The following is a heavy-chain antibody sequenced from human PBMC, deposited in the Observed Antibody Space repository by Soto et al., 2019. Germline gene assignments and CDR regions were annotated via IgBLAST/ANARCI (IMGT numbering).Heavy chain of an antibody. CDR2: IIPIFGTA. J-gene: IGHJ5*02. D-gene: IGHD3-22*01. Sequence: QVQLVQSGAEVKKPGSSVKVSCKASGGTFSSYAITWVRQAPGQGLEWMGGIIPIFGTANYAQKFQGRVKITAEESTSTAYMELSSLRSEDRAVYYCARHRGPSSGYYPYWFDPWGQGTLVTVSS. CDR1: GGTFSSYA. V-gene: IGHV1-69*12. CDR3: ARHRGPSSGYYPYWFDP.